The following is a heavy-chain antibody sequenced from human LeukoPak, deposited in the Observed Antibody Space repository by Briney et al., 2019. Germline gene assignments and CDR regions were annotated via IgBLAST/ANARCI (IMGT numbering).Heavy chain of an antibody. J-gene: IGHJ4*02. CDR1: GFTFSSYS. CDR3: ARGYCSGGSCYDY. Sequence: GGSLRRSGAASGFTFSSYSMNWVRQAPGKGLEWVSSISSSSSYIYYADSVKGRFTISRDNAKNSLYLQMNSLRAEDTAVYYCARGYCSGGSCYDYWGQGTLVTVSS. CDR2: ISSSSSYI. D-gene: IGHD2-15*01. V-gene: IGHV3-21*01.